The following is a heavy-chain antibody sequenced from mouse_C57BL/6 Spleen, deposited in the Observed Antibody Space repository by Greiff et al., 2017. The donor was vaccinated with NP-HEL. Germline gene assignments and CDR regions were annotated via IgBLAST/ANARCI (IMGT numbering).Heavy chain of an antibody. CDR2: SRNKANDYTT. D-gene: IGHD4-1*01. CDR1: GFTFSDFY. CDR3: ARDAEGELGPFAY. J-gene: IGHJ3*01. Sequence: EVHLVESGGGLVQSGRSLRLSCATSGFTFSDFYMEWVRQAPGKGLEWIAASRNKANDYTTEYSASVKGRFIVSRDTSQSILYLQMNALRAEDTAIYYCARDAEGELGPFAYWGQGTLVTVSA. V-gene: IGHV7-1*01.